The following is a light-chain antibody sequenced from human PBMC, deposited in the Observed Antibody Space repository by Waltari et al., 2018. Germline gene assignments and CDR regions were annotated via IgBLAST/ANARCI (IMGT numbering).Light chain of an antibody. Sequence: SSDLTQDPSVSVALGQTVRITCQGDTLRRYYASWYQQRPGQAPVLVLYGPGNRPSGIPDRFSGSTSENTASLTITGAQAEDEADYYCHSRETFSTRLFGGGTRLTV. V-gene: IGLV3-19*01. CDR1: TLRRYY. CDR2: GPG. CDR3: HSRETFSTRL. J-gene: IGLJ2*01.